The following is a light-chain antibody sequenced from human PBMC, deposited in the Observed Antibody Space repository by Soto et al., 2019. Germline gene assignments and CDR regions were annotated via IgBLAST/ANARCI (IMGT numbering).Light chain of an antibody. Sequence: QSVLTQPHSASGTHGQRVTISCSGRSSNIGTSSVHWFQQLPGTAPKLLISTTNQRPSGVPERFSGSKSGTSASLAISGLQSEDEADYHCAAWDDSLNGHVFGTGTKVTVL. CDR3: AAWDDSLNGHV. J-gene: IGLJ1*01. CDR1: SSNIGTSS. V-gene: IGLV1-44*01. CDR2: TTN.